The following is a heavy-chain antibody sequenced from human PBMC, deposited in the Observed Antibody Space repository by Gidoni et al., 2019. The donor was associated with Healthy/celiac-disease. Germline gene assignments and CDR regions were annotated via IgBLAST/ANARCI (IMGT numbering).Heavy chain of an antibody. J-gene: IGHJ4*01. CDR2: IFSNDEK. V-gene: IGHV2-26*01. D-gene: IGHD2-2*01. CDR1: GFPPSNARMG. Sequence: QVTLKEPGPVLVKHTATLTLTCTVSGFPPSNARMGVSWIRQPPGKSLEWLAHIFSNDEKSYSTSLKSRLTISKDTSKSQVVLTMTNMDPVDTATYYCALLALGTSPGDYWVHGTLVTVAS. CDR3: ALLALGTSPGDY.